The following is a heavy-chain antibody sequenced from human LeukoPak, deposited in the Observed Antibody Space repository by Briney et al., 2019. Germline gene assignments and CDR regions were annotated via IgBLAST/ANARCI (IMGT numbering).Heavy chain of an antibody. CDR1: GFTFSSYW. CDR3: AREVRMITFGGAIQWFDP. J-gene: IGHJ5*02. V-gene: IGHV3-74*01. Sequence: GGSLRLSCAASGFTFSSYWMHWVRQAPGKGLVWVSRINSDGSSTSYADSVKGRFTISRDNAKNTLYLQMNSLRAEDTAVYYCAREVRMITFGGAIQWFDPWGQGTLVTVSS. D-gene: IGHD3-16*01. CDR2: INSDGSST.